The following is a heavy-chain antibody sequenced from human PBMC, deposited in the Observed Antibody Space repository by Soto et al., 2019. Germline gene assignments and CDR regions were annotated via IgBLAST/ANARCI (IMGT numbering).Heavy chain of an antibody. J-gene: IGHJ4*02. CDR1: GFTFSNAW. CDR2: IKSKTDGGTT. CDR3: TLRYDFWSGLSDY. V-gene: IGHV3-15*07. Sequence: GASLRPSCSASGFTFSNAWMNRLRQAPGKGLAWVGRIKSKTDGGTTDYAAPVKGRFTISRDDSKNTLYLQMNSLKTEDTAVYYCTLRYDFWSGLSDYWGQGT. D-gene: IGHD3-3*01.